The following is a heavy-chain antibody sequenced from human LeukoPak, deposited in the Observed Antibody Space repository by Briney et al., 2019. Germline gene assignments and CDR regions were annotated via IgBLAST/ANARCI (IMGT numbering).Heavy chain of an antibody. CDR1: GYAFTNYD. D-gene: IGHD3-3*01. Sequence: ASVKVSCKASGYAFTNYDINWVRQATGQGLEWMGWMNPTSGNTGSAQKFQGRVMMTRDISISTAYMELSSLRSEDTAVYYCARGPTYDLWSGDSYSYYYMDVWGKGTTVAVSS. CDR2: MNPTSGNT. J-gene: IGHJ6*03. V-gene: IGHV1-8*01. CDR3: ARGPTYDLWSGDSYSYYYMDV.